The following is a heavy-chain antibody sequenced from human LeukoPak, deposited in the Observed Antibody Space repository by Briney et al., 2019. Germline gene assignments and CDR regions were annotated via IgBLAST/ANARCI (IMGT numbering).Heavy chain of an antibody. CDR2: INSDGSDT. V-gene: IGHV3-74*03. D-gene: IGHD4-17*01. Sequence: GGSLRLSCAASGFTFSTYWMHWVRQAPGEGLVWVSRINSDGSDTTYADSVKGRFTVSRDNAKNTLYLQMNSLSAEDTAVYYCAGVGSRNGDWVKFDYWGQGTLITVSS. CDR3: AGVGSRNGDWVKFDY. J-gene: IGHJ4*02. CDR1: GFTFSTYW.